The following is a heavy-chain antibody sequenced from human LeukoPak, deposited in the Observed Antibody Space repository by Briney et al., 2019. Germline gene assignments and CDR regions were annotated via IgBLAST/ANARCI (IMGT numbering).Heavy chain of an antibody. Sequence: SETLSLTCAVYGGSFSGYYWSWIRQPPGKGLEWIGEINHSGSTNYNPSLKSRVTISVDTSKNQFSLKLSSVTAADTAVYYCARDGGTIAAAHVHWGQGTLVTVSS. CDR1: GGSFSGYY. J-gene: IGHJ4*02. CDR3: ARDGGTIAAAHVH. V-gene: IGHV4-34*01. D-gene: IGHD6-13*01. CDR2: INHSGST.